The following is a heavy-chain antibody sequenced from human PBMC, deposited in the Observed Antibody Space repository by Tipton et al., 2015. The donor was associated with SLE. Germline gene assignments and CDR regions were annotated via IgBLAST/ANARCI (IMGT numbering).Heavy chain of an antibody. V-gene: IGHV4-39*07. CDR2: IYHSGST. J-gene: IGHJ4*02. Sequence: TLSLTCSVSGDSISFSSYFWGWIRQPPGKGLEWIGSIYHSGSTYYNPSLKSRVTMSIDTSTNHFSLRLTSSTAADTGMYFCARSPKRRVNVLANSYSNYFNYWGQGTLVTVS. CDR1: GDSISFSSYF. CDR3: ARSPKRRVNVLANSYSNYFNY. D-gene: IGHD5-18*01.